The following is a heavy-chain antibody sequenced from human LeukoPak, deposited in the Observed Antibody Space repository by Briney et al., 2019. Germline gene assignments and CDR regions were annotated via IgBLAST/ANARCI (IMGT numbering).Heavy chain of an antibody. D-gene: IGHD5-12*01. CDR2: IYTSGSI. CDR1: GDSISSVSCY. V-gene: IGHV4-61*02. J-gene: IGHJ5*02. CDR3: ARALDSGYDWEGWFDP. Sequence: PSETLSLTCTVSGDSISSVSCYWSWIRQPAGKGLEWIGRIYTSGSINYNPSLKSRVTISVDTSKNQFSLKLSSVTAADTAVYYCARALDSGYDWEGWFDPWGQGTLVTVSS.